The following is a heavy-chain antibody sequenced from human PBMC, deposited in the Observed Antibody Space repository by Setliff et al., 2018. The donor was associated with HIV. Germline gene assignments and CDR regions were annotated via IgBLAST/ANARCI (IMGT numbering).Heavy chain of an antibody. V-gene: IGHV1-69*13. Sequence: SVKVSCKASGHNFSSYAISWVRQAPGQGLEWMGGIVPIGGTANYAQRFQGRVTVTADESTGTAYMELSSLRSEDTAVYYCARPSIAAAASWDAFDIWGQGTMVTVSS. CDR3: ARPSIAAAASWDAFDI. D-gene: IGHD6-13*01. J-gene: IGHJ3*02. CDR2: IVPIGGTA. CDR1: GHNFSSYA.